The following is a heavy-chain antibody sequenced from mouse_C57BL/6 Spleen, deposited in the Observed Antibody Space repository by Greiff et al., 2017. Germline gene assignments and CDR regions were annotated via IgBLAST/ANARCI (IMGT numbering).Heavy chain of an antibody. Sequence: VQLQQSGPELVKPGASVKISCKASGYSFTDYNMNWVKQSNGKSLEWIGVINPNYGTTSYNQKFKGKATLTVDQSSSTAYMQLNSLTSEDAAVYYCARSITTVVATGFDYWGQGTTLTVSS. CDR2: INPNYGTT. V-gene: IGHV1-39*01. D-gene: IGHD1-1*01. J-gene: IGHJ2*01. CDR3: ARSITTVVATGFDY. CDR1: GYSFTDYN.